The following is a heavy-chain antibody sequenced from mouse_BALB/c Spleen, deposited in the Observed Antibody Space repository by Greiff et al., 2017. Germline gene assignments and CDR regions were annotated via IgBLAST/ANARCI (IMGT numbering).Heavy chain of an antibody. D-gene: IGHD4-1*01. J-gene: IGHJ4*01. CDR1: GYSITSGYY. Sequence: DVKLQESGPGLVKPSQSLSLTCSVTGYSITSGYYWNWIRQFPGNKLEWMGYISYDGSNNYNPSLKNRISITRDTSKNQFFLKLNSVTTEDTATYYCARGGNWVPYYYAMDYWGQGTSVTVSS. V-gene: IGHV3-6*02. CDR3: ARGGNWVPYYYAMDY. CDR2: ISYDGSN.